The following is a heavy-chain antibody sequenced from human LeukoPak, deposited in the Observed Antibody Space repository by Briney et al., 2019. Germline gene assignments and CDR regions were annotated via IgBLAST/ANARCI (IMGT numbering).Heavy chain of an antibody. J-gene: IGHJ4*02. CDR3: ARASGWYSSGY. CDR2: INPNSGGT. D-gene: IGHD6-19*01. V-gene: IGHV1-2*02. Sequence: ASVTVSCKASGYTFTGSYMHWVRQAPGQGLEWMGWINPNSGGTRYAQKFQGRVTLTKDTSINTAYMELSRLTSDDTAVYYCARASGWYSSGYWGQGTLVTVSS. CDR1: GYTFTGSY.